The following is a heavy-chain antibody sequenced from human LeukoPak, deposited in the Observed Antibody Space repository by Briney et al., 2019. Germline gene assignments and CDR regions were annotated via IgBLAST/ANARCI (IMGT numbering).Heavy chain of an antibody. CDR1: GVSISSYY. D-gene: IGHD1-26*01. J-gene: IGHJ4*02. V-gene: IGHV4-4*07. CDR3: ARAPYVGHYYFDY. Sequence: SETLSLTCTVSGVSISSYYWSWIRQPPGKGLEWIGSIYNTGSTHYNPSLKSRVTMSVDTSKNQFSLNVSSVTAADTAVYYCARAPYVGHYYFDYWGQGTLVTVSS. CDR2: IYNTGST.